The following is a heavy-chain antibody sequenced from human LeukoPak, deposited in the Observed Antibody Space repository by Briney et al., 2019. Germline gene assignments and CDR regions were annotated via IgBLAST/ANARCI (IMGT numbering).Heavy chain of an antibody. J-gene: IGHJ4*02. CDR1: GFTFDDYA. Sequence: GGYLRLSCAASGFTFDDYAMHWVRQAPGKGLEWVSGISWNSGSIGYADSVKGRFTISRDNAKNSLYLQMNSLRAEDMALYYCAKGPTHYYDSSYFDSGGQGTLVTVSS. CDR3: AKGPTHYYDSSYFDS. CDR2: ISWNSGSI. V-gene: IGHV3-9*03. D-gene: IGHD3-22*01.